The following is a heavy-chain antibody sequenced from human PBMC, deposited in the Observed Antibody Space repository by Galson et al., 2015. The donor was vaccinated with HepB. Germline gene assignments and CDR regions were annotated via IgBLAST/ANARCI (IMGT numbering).Heavy chain of an antibody. CDR3: ARVTSTHNFGRSRYSFYYYGMDV. CDR2: INTNTGEP. Sequence: SVKVSCKASGYTFTNYAINWVRQAPGQGLEWMGWINTNTGEPTYAQAFTGRFVFSLDTSVTTAHLQISSLKPEDTAVYYCARVTSTHNFGRSRYSFYYYGMDVGGQGTTVTVPS. J-gene: IGHJ6*02. CDR1: GYTFTNYA. D-gene: IGHD1-20*01. V-gene: IGHV7-4-1*02.